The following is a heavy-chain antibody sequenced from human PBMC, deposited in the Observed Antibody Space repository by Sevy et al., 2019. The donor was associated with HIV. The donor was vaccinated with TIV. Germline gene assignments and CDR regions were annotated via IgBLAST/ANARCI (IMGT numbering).Heavy chain of an antibody. CDR2: IYYSGST. J-gene: IGHJ4*02. D-gene: IGHD6-19*01. V-gene: IGHV4-59*13. CDR3: ARDPSKAVAGEYYFDY. Sequence: SETLSLTCTVSGGSISSYYWSWIRQPPGKGLEWIGYIYYSGSTNYNPSLKSRVTTSVDTSKNKYSLKLTSVTAADTAAKYCARDPSKAVAGEYYFDYWGQGTLVTVSS. CDR1: GGSISSYY.